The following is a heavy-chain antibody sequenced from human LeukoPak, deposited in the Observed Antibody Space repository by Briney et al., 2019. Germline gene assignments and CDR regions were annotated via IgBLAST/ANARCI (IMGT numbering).Heavy chain of an antibody. CDR3: ATRGSRDGYNDDFDY. CDR2: INPSGGST. J-gene: IGHJ4*02. D-gene: IGHD5-24*01. CDR1: GYTLTSYY. V-gene: IGHV1-46*01. Sequence: ASVKVSCKASGYTLTSYYMHWVRQAPGQGPEWMGIINPSGGSTSYAQKFQGRVTMTRDTSTSTVYMELSSLRSEDTAVYYCATRGSRDGYNDDFDYWGQGTLVTVSS.